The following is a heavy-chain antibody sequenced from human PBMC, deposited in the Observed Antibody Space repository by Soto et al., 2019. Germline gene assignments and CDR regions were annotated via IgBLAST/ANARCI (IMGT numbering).Heavy chain of an antibody. V-gene: IGHV1-46*01. Sequence: VSVKVSCKASGYTFTSYYMHWVLHAPGQGLEWMGIINPSGGSTSYAQKFQGRVTMTRDTSTSTVYMELSSLRSEDTAVYYCARGMVDSSGYSSRFRLDFDYWGQGTLVTVSS. CDR3: ARGMVDSSGYSSRFRLDFDY. CDR2: INPSGGST. CDR1: GYTFTSYY. D-gene: IGHD3-22*01. J-gene: IGHJ4*02.